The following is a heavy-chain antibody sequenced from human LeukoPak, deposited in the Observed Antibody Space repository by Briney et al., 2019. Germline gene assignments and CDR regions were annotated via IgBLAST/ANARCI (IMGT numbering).Heavy chain of an antibody. CDR2: IIPIFGTA. CDR3: ARDGLYDLGYYYYMDV. V-gene: IGHV1-69*05. D-gene: IGHD3-3*01. CDR1: GGTFSSYA. Sequence: GASVKVSCKASGGTFSSYAISWVRQAPGQGLEWMGGIIPIFGTANYAQKFQGRVTITTDESTSTAYMELSSLRSEDTAVYYCARDGLYDLGYYYYMDVWGKGTTVTVSS. J-gene: IGHJ6*03.